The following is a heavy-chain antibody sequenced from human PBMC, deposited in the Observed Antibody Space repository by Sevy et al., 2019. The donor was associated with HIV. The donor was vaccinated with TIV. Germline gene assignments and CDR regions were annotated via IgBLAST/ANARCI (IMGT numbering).Heavy chain of an antibody. D-gene: IGHD2-15*01. CDR1: GGSFSDNY. Sequence: SETLSLTCAVYGGSFSDNYWTWIRQTPGSGLEWIGEASHTGSTNYNPSLRSRVTISLDTSTNQFSLKLTSMTAADAAVYYCARSISSVVSGRVGLFFRLYSSWFDPWGQGILVTVSS. CDR3: ARSISSVVSGRVGLFFRLYSSWFDP. J-gene: IGHJ5*02. V-gene: IGHV4-34*01. CDR2: ASHTGST.